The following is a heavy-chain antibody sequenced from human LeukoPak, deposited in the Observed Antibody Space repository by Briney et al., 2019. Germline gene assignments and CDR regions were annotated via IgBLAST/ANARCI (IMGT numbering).Heavy chain of an antibody. Sequence: GGSLRLSCAASGFTFSSYWMHWVRQAPGEGLVWVSRINSGATTTTYADSVKGRFTISRDNAKNTLYLQMSSLRAEDTAVYFCARGREASSQVVLDYWGQGTLVTVSS. D-gene: IGHD2-2*01. V-gene: IGHV3-74*01. CDR1: GFTFSSYW. J-gene: IGHJ4*02. CDR3: ARGREASSQVVLDY. CDR2: INSGATTT.